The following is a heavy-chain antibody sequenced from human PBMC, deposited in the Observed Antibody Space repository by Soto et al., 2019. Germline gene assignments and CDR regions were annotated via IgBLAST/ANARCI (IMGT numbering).Heavy chain of an antibody. Sequence: SGTLSLTCTVSGGSISIYYWSWIRQPQGKGLEWIGYIYYSGSTNYNPSLKSRVTISVDTSKNQFSLKLSSVTAADTAVYYCARSSSHDFWSGYLRLPDAFDIWGQGTMVTVSS. CDR2: IYYSGST. J-gene: IGHJ3*02. CDR1: GGSISIYY. V-gene: IGHV4-59*08. D-gene: IGHD3-3*01. CDR3: ARSSSHDFWSGYLRLPDAFDI.